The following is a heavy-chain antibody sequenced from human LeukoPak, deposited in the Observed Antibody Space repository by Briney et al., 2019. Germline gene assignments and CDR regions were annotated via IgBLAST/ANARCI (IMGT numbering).Heavy chain of an antibody. CDR2: IYYSGST. CDR1: GGSISSYY. J-gene: IGHJ4*02. CDR3: ARGWSGYGGYFDY. D-gene: IGHD5-12*01. Sequence: PSETLSLTCTVSGGSISSYYWSWIRQPPGKGLEWIGYIYYSGSTYYNPSLKSRVTISVDTSKNQISLKLSSVTAADTAVYYCARGWSGYGGYFDYWGQGTLVTVSS. V-gene: IGHV4-59*08.